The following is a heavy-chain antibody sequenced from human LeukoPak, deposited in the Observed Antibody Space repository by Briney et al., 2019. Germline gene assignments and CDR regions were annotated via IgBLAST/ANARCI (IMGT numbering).Heavy chain of an antibody. V-gene: IGHV5-51*01. J-gene: IGHJ4*02. CDR2: IYPGDSDT. D-gene: IGHD4-11*01. Sequence: GEPLKISFKGSGCSFTSYWIGWVRQMPGKGLGWLGIIYPGDSDTRYSPSFQGQVTISADKSISTAYLQWSSLKASDTAMYYCARPGDDYSLDYWGQGTLVTVSS. CDR1: GCSFTSYW. CDR3: ARPGDDYSLDY.